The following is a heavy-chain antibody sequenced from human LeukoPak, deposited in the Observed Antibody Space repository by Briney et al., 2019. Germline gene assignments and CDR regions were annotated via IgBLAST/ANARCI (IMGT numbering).Heavy chain of an antibody. Sequence: GGSLRLTCAASGFTFSNYGMHWVRQAPGKGLEWVSYISHSSETRYYADSVKGRFTTSRDNAKNSLSLQMNSLRAEDTAVYYCARLSSRSWYEPFDYWGQGTLVTVSS. CDR3: ARLSSRSWYEPFDY. CDR2: ISHSSETR. V-gene: IGHV3-48*04. D-gene: IGHD6-13*01. J-gene: IGHJ4*02. CDR1: GFTFSNYG.